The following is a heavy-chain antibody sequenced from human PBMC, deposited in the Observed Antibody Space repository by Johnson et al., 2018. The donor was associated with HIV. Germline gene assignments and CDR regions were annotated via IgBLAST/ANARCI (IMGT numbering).Heavy chain of an antibody. CDR3: ARVHAFDI. Sequence: VQLVESGGGLVQPGGSLRLSCAASGFTVSSNYMSWVPQAQGRGLAWVSVIYSGGSSNYADTVKGRYTTSRDNSKNTPYLQMNSLRADDTAVYYCARVHAFDIWGQGTMVTVSS. J-gene: IGHJ3*02. V-gene: IGHV3-66*02. CDR1: GFTVSSNY. CDR2: IYSGGSS.